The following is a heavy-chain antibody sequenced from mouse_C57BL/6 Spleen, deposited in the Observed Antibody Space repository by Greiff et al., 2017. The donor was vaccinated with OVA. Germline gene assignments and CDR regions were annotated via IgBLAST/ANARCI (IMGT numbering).Heavy chain of an antibody. CDR3: ARWEGYYRAY. CDR2: INPYNGGT. V-gene: IGHV1-19*01. J-gene: IGHJ3*01. Sequence: VQLQQSGPVLVKPGASVKMSCKASGYTFTDYYMNWVKQSHGKSLEWIGVINPYNGGTSYNQKFKGKATLTVDKSSSTAYMELNSLTSEDSAVYYCARWEGYYRAYWGQGTLVTVSA. D-gene: IGHD2-3*01. CDR1: GYTFTDYY.